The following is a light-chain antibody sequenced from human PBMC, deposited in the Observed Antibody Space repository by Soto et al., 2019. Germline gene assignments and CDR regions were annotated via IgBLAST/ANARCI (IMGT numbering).Light chain of an antibody. CDR3: CSYAGSNNYV. CDR1: GSDVGGYKY. V-gene: IGLV2-8*01. CDR2: EVS. Sequence: QSLLTHHPSASGSPGQSVTISCTGTGSDVGGYKYVSWFQQHPGKAPKLMICEVSKRPSGVPDRFSGSRSGNTASLTVSGLQAEDEADYYCCSYAGSNNYVFGTGTKATVL. J-gene: IGLJ1*01.